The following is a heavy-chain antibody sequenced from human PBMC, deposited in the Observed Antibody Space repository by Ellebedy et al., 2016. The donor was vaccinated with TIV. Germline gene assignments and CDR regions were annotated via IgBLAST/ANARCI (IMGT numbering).Heavy chain of an antibody. V-gene: IGHV3-9*01. J-gene: IGHJ2*01. CDR2: ISWNSGSI. CDR1: GFTFDDYA. CDR3: AKGKVVVPAAIGWYFDL. D-gene: IGHD2-2*01. Sequence: GGSLRLXXAASGFTFDDYAMHWVRQAPGKGLEWVSGISWNSGSIGYADSVKGRFTISRDNAKNSLYLQMNSLRAEDTALYYCAKGKVVVPAAIGWYFDLWGRGTLVTVSS.